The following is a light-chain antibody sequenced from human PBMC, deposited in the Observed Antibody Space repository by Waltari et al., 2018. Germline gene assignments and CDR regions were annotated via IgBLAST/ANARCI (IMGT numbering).Light chain of an antibody. V-gene: IGLV1-47*01. CDR1: TSNIGNNY. J-gene: IGLJ3*02. CDR2: RKT. CDR3: AAWDDSRSGPGWV. Sequence: QSVLTQPPSASGTPGQRVTISCSGGTSNIGNNYVYWYQQPPGTAPKLPIYRKTQRPAGVPDRVSGTKSGTSASLAISGLRSEDEAAYFCAAWDDSRSGPGWVFGGGTEMTVL.